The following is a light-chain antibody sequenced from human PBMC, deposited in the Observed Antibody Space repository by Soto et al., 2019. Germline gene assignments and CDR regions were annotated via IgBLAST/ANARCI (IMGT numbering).Light chain of an antibody. CDR3: QEDYCTPVFT. CDR2: WAA. J-gene: IGKJ3*01. V-gene: IGKV4-1*01. CDR1: QSVFYSSNNKNY. Sequence: DIVMTQSPDSLAVSLGARATFHCKSSQSVFYSSNNKNYLAWYQQKPGQPPKLLIYWAATRESGVPDRFSGRGSWTDFTLTTSSLQAEDVAVYYCQEDYCTPVFTVGRGTIMVIK.